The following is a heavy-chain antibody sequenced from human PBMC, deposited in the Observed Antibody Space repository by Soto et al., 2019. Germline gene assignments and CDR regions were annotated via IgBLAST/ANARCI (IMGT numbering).Heavy chain of an antibody. CDR3: ARALRDSGVIIPAWFDP. D-gene: IGHD3-3*01. J-gene: IGHJ5*02. CDR1: GYTFNAHY. CDR2: VNPNSGFT. V-gene: IGHV1-2*02. Sequence: QVHLVQSGAEVKKPGASVRVSCQASGYTFNAHYIHWARQAPGQGLEWMGWVNPNSGFTKPAEKFHGRLTMSIDKSINTVYMELTTLRSDDTAVYYCARALRDSGVIIPAWFDPWGQGTLVNVTS.